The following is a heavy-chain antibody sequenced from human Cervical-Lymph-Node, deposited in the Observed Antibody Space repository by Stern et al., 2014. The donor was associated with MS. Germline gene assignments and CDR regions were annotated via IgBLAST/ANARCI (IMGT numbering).Heavy chain of an antibody. CDR1: GYTFTSYD. D-gene: IGHD6-19*01. Sequence: VQLVESGAEVKKPGASVKVSCEASGYTFTSYDINWVRQAPGQGLEWMGWMHTNSGDTGYPQKFQGRVTMTRNTSISTAYMELSSLRSEDTAVYYCASSTSSAHYYYYAMDVWGQGTTVTVSS. V-gene: IGHV1-8*01. CDR3: ASSTSSAHYYYYAMDV. CDR2: MHTNSGDT. J-gene: IGHJ6*02.